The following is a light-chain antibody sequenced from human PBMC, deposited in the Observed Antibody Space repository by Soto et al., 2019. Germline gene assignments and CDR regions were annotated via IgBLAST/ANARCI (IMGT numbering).Light chain of an antibody. CDR1: QSVSSN. V-gene: IGKV3-15*01. CDR2: GAS. J-gene: IGKJ1*01. Sequence: EIVMTQTPATLSVSPGERATLSCRASQSVSSNLAWYQQKPGQAPRLLIYGASTRATGIPARFSGSGSGTEFTLTISSLQSEDFAVYYCQQYKNWPPWTFGQRTKADIK. CDR3: QQYKNWPPWT.